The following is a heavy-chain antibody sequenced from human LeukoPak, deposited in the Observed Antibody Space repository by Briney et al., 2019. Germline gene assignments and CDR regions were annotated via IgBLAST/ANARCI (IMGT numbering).Heavy chain of an antibody. CDR1: GYTFTSYD. CDR3: ARGPPNWGYDY. Sequence: ASVKVSCTASGYTFTSYDFNWVRQTTGQRPEWMGWMSPNSGDTGYAQKFQDRVTMTRNTSISTAYMELSSLRSDDTAVYYCARGPPNWGYDYWGPGTLVTVSS. CDR2: MSPNSGDT. V-gene: IGHV1-8*01. J-gene: IGHJ4*02. D-gene: IGHD7-27*01.